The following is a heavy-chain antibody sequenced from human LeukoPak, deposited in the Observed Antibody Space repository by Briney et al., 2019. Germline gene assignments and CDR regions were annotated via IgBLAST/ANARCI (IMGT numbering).Heavy chain of an antibody. CDR3: ARDTNSYDAFDI. Sequence: ASVKVSCKASGYTFTGYYMHWVRQAPGQGLEWMGWINPNNGGTNYAQKFQGRVTMTRDTSISTAYMELSRLRSDDTAVYYCARDTNSYDAFDIWGQGTMVTVSS. J-gene: IGHJ3*02. D-gene: IGHD5-18*01. V-gene: IGHV1-2*02. CDR2: INPNNGGT. CDR1: GYTFTGYY.